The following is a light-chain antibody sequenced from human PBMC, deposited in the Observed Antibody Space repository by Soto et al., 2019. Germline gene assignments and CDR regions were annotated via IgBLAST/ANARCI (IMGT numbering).Light chain of an antibody. CDR3: SSSTSGSTPFV. V-gene: IGLV2-14*01. J-gene: IGLJ1*01. CDR2: EVS. CDR1: SSDIGGSNS. Sequence: QSVLTQPASVSGSPGQSITISCTGTSSDIGGSNSVSWYQQHPGKAPKLMISEVSNRPSGVSNRFSGYKSGNTASLTISGLQAEDEADYYCSSSTSGSTPFVFGAGTKVTVL.